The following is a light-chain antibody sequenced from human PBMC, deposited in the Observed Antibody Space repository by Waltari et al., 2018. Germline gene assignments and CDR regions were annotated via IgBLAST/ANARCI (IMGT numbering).Light chain of an antibody. J-gene: IGLJ2*01. CDR2: EVA. CDR3: CSYARRSSVV. CDR1: SSDVRADNL. Sequence: QSALTQPASVSGSPGQSITVPCTGTSSDVRADNLFSWYQQHPGKAPKLMIYEVATRPSGISDRFSGSKSGNTASLTISGLQAEDEADYYCCSYARRSSVVFGGGTKLTVL. V-gene: IGLV2-23*02.